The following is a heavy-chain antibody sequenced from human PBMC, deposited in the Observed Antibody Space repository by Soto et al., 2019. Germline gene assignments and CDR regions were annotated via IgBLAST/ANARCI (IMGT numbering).Heavy chain of an antibody. CDR2: IRHDGSND. CDR3: ASVNTVRSWDYDGMDI. J-gene: IGHJ6*02. CDR1: GFTFSAFG. D-gene: IGHD3-10*01. Sequence: QLHLVESGGGVVQPGASVRLSCEASGFTFSAFGMHWVRQAPGKGLEWVAGIRHDGSNDYYSDFAKDRLTISRDNSRDTLYLQINSLRADDSAVYYCASVNTVRSWDYDGMDIWGQGTTVTVSS. V-gene: IGHV3-33*03.